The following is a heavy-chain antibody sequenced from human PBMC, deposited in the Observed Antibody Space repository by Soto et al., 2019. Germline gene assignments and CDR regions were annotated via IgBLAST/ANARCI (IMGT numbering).Heavy chain of an antibody. J-gene: IGHJ6*02. CDR1: GFTFSSYA. CDR3: AKSVAAYYYYGMDV. Sequence: GGSLRLSCAASGFTFSSYAMSWVRQAPGKGLEWVSAISGSGGSTYYADSVKGRFTISRDNSKNTLYLQMNSLRAEDTAVYYCAKSVAAYYYYGMDVWGQGTTVTVS. D-gene: IGHD2-15*01. CDR2: ISGSGGST. V-gene: IGHV3-23*01.